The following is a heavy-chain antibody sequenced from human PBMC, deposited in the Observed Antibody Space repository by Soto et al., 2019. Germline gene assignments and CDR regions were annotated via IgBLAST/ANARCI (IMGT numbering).Heavy chain of an antibody. J-gene: IGHJ5*02. CDR1: GDSISSDKW. Sequence: PSETLSLTCAFSGDSISSDKWWIWVRQPPGKGLEWIGEVYHSGNTNYNPSLKSRVIISVDKSKNQFSLKLSSVTAADTAVYYCASPKIAFYNWFDPWGQGTLVTVSS. D-gene: IGHD3-3*02. CDR2: VYHSGNT. V-gene: IGHV4-4*02. CDR3: ASPKIAFYNWFDP.